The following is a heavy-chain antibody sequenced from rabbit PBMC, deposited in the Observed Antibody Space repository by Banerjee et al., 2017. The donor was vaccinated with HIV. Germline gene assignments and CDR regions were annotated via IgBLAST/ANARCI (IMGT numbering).Heavy chain of an antibody. J-gene: IGHJ4*01. V-gene: IGHV1S40*01. Sequence: QSLEESGGGLVKPGGTLTLTCKASGIDFSSYYYMCWVRQAPGKGLEWIGCIYTSSGSTYYASWAKGRFTISKTSWTTVTLQMTSLTASDTATYFCARDLTGVTGWNFNLWGQGTLVTVS. CDR3: ARDLTGVTGWNFNL. CDR1: GIDFSSYYY. CDR2: IYTSSGST. D-gene: IGHD7-1*01.